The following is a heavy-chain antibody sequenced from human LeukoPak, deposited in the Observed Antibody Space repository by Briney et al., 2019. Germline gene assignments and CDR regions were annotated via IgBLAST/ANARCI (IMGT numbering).Heavy chain of an antibody. J-gene: IGHJ2*01. D-gene: IGHD3-3*01. CDR3: ARAEWSNWYFDL. Sequence: GGSLRLSCAPSGFTFSTYWMNWVRQAPGKGLEWVANIKQDGSEKYYVDSVKGRFTLSRDSAKNSLYLQMNSLRADDTAVYYCARAEWSNWYFDLWGRGTLVTVSS. CDR1: GFTFSTYW. V-gene: IGHV3-7*03. CDR2: IKQDGSEK.